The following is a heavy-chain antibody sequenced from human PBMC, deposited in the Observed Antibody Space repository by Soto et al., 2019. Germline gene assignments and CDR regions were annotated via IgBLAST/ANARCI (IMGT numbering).Heavy chain of an antibody. V-gene: IGHV1-8*01. CDR1: GYTFTDYD. CDR3: ARDSSTTNPV. Sequence: QVQLVQSGAEVRRPGTSEMVSCKTSGYTFTDYDINWVRQATGQGLEWMGWMNPNSGNTGYSQKFQGRVSMTGNTATSTAYMELSSLRSDDTAIYYCARDSSTTNPVWGQGTMVTVSS. CDR2: MNPNSGNT. J-gene: IGHJ3*01. D-gene: IGHD2-2*01.